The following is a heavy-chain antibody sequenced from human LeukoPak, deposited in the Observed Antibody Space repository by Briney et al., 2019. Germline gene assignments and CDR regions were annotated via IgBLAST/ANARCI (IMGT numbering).Heavy chain of an antibody. CDR3: ARDLGKIAVAGYFDY. CDR2: ISSSSSTI. CDR1: GFTFSSYW. Sequence: GGSLRLSCAASGFTFSSYWMSWVRQAPGKGLEWVSYISSSSSTIYYADSVKGRFTISRDNAKNSLYLQMNSLRDEDTAVYYCARDLGKIAVAGYFDYWGQGTLVTVSS. J-gene: IGHJ4*02. D-gene: IGHD6-19*01. V-gene: IGHV3-48*02.